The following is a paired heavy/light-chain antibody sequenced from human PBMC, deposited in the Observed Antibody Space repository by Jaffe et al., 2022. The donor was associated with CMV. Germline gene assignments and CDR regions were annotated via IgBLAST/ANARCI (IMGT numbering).Heavy chain of an antibody. J-gene: IGHJ6*02. V-gene: IGHV4-34*01. Sequence: QVQLQQWGAGLLKPSETLSLTCAVYGGSFSGYYWSWIRQPPGKGLEWIGEINHSGSTNYNPSLKSRVTISVDTSKNQFSLKLSSVTAADTAVYYCARGPYYDFWSGYPRTYGMDVWGQGTTVTVSS. CDR1: GGSFSGYY. CDR3: ARGPYYDFWSGYPRTYGMDV. D-gene: IGHD3-3*01. CDR2: INHSGST.
Light chain of an antibody. CDR3: AAWDDSLSGPYYV. Sequence: QSVLTQPPSASGTPGQRVTISCSGSSSNIGSNYVYWYQQLPGTAPKLLIYRNNQRPSGVPDRFSGSKSGTSASLAISGLRSEDEADYYCAAWDDSLSGPYYVFGTGTKVTVL. J-gene: IGLJ1*01. CDR2: RNN. V-gene: IGLV1-47*01. CDR1: SSNIGSNY.